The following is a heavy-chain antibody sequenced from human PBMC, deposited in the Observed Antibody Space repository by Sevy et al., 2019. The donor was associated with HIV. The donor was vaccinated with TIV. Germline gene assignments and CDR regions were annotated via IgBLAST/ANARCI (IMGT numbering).Heavy chain of an antibody. V-gene: IGHV5-10-1*01. Sequence: GESLKISCKGSGYSFTSYWISWVRQMPGKGLEWMGRIDPSDSYTNYSPSFQGHVTISADKSISTAYLQWSSLKASDTAMYYCARSGGVVVPAGNWFDPWGQGTLVTVSS. CDR3: ARSGGVVVPAGNWFDP. CDR1: GYSFTSYW. CDR2: IDPSDSYT. D-gene: IGHD2-2*01. J-gene: IGHJ5*02.